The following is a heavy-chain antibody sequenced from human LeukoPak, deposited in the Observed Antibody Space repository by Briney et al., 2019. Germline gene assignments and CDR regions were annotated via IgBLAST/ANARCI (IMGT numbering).Heavy chain of an antibody. CDR2: INSDGSST. Sequence: GSLRLSCAASGFTFSDYWMHWVRQAPGKGLVWVSRINSDGSSTNYADSVKGRFTISRDNAKNTLYLQMNSLRAEDTALYYCASGYLDYGGNSHWGQGTLVTVSS. CDR1: GFTFSDYW. V-gene: IGHV3-74*01. CDR3: ASGYLDYGGNSH. D-gene: IGHD4-23*01. J-gene: IGHJ4*02.